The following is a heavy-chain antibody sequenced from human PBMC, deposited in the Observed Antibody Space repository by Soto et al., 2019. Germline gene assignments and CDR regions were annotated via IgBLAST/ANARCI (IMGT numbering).Heavy chain of an antibody. CDR2: IYYSGST. D-gene: IGHD2-21*01. CDR1: GGSISSGGYY. V-gene: IGHV4-31*03. Sequence: PSETLSLTCTVSGGSISSGGYYWSWIRQHPGKGLEWIGYIYYSGSTYYNPSLKSRVTISVDTSKNQFSLKLSSVTAADTAVYYCARDRIDCGGDCYDYWGQGTLVTVSS. J-gene: IGHJ4*02. CDR3: ARDRIDCGGDCYDY.